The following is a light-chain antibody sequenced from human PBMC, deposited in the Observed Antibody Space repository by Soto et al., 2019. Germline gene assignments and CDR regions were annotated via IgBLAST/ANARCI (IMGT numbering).Light chain of an antibody. CDR3: QQRSNWPPGKT. Sequence: EIVLTQSPATLSLSPGERATPSCRASQSVSSYLAWYQQKPGQAPRLLIYDASNRATGIPARFSGSGSGTDFTLTISSLEPEDFAVYYCQQRSNWPPGKTFGQGTKLEIK. V-gene: IGKV3-11*01. CDR1: QSVSSY. J-gene: IGKJ2*01. CDR2: DAS.